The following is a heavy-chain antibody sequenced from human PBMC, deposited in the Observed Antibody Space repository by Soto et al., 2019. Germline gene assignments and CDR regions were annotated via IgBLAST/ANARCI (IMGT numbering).Heavy chain of an antibody. J-gene: IGHJ5*02. V-gene: IGHV3-23*01. CDR1: GFTFSSYA. CDR3: AKDPSYDFWSGNNWFDP. CDR2: ISGSGGST. Sequence: GSLRLSCAASGFTFSSYAMSWVRQAPGKGLEWVSAISGSGGSTYYVDSVKGRFTISRDNSKNMLYLQMNSLRAEDTAVYYCAKDPSYDFWSGNNWFDPWGQGTLVTVSS. D-gene: IGHD3-3*01.